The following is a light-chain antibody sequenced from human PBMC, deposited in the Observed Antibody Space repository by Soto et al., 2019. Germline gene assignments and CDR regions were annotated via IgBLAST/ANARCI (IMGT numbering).Light chain of an antibody. CDR2: EAS. CDR3: QQYNTYSYT. CDR1: QDIGGR. Sequence: DIQMTQSPSSVSASVGDRVTITCRASQDIGGRLAWYQQKPGKAPKLLIHEASSLESGVPSRFSGSGYGTEFTLTISSLQPDDFATYYCQQYNTYSYTFGQGTKVDIK. V-gene: IGKV1-5*03. J-gene: IGKJ2*01.